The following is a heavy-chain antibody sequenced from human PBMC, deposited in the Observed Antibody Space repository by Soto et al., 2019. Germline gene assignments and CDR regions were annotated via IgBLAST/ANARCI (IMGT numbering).Heavy chain of an antibody. J-gene: IGHJ4*02. D-gene: IGHD6-19*01. Sequence: SLRLSCAASGFTFSSYSIYWVRQAPGKGLEWVSGISGSGSGTYYADSVKGRFTISRDNSKNTLYLLMSSLRAEDTAVYYCDLSAPGAVLDYWGQGSLVTVSS. CDR3: DLSAPGAVLDY. V-gene: IGHV3-23*01. CDR2: ISGSGSGT. CDR1: GFTFSSYS.